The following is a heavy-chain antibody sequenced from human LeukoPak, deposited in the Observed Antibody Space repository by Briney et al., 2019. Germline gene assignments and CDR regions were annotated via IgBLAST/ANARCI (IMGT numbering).Heavy chain of an antibody. CDR2: INPNSGGT. V-gene: IGHV1-2*02. J-gene: IGHJ6*03. CDR1: GHTFTGYY. Sequence: ASVKVSCKASGHTFTGYYMHWVRQAPGQGLEWMGWINPNSGGTNYAQKFQGRVTMTRDTSISTAYMELSRLRSDDTAVYYCARRAVVPAAIPFYYYYYMDVWGKGTTVTVSS. D-gene: IGHD2-2*02. CDR3: ARRAVVPAAIPFYYYYYMDV.